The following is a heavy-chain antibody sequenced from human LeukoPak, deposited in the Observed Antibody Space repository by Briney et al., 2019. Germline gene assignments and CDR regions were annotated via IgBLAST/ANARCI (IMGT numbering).Heavy chain of an antibody. Sequence: PSETLSLTCTVSGGSISRYYWSWIRQPPGKGLEWIGYIYYSGSTNYNPSLKSRVTISVDTSKNQFSLKLSSVTAADTAVYYCARLYGSGSYSGGRNWFDPWGQGTLVTVSS. CDR3: ARLYGSGSYSGGRNWFDP. CDR2: IYYSGST. CDR1: GGSISRYY. D-gene: IGHD3-10*01. V-gene: IGHV4-59*12. J-gene: IGHJ5*02.